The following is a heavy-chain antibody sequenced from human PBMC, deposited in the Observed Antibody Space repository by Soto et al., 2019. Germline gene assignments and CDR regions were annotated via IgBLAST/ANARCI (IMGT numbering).Heavy chain of an antibody. CDR1: GYSFTIYL. CDR2: IYPGDSDT. D-gene: IGHD4-17*01. V-gene: IGHV5-51*01. CDR3: ARQGLHYYYGMDV. J-gene: IGHJ6*02. Sequence: GESLNISFKGSGYSFTIYLIGWVRQMPGKGLEWMGIIYPGDSDTRYSPSFQGQVTISADKSVSTAYLQWSSLKASDTAMYYCARQGLHYYYGMDVWGQGTTVTVSS.